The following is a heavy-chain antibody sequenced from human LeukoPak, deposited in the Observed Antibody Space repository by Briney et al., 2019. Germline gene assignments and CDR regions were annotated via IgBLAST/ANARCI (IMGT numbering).Heavy chain of an antibody. D-gene: IGHD4-17*01. CDR2: IGTAGDT. V-gene: IGHV3-13*01. CDR1: GFTFSNYD. CDR3: ARGDYGDSTFDY. J-gene: IGHJ4*02. Sequence: SGGSLRLSCAASGFTFSNYDMHWVRQATGKGLEWVSAIGTAGDTDYLGSVKGRFTISRENAKNSLYLRMNSLRAGDTAVYYCARGDYGDSTFDYWGQGALVTVSS.